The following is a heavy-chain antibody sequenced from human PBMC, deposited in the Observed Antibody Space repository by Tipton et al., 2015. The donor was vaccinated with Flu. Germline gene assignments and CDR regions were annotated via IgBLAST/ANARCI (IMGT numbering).Heavy chain of an antibody. CDR3: VRDWFCSGGSCRNCFDP. J-gene: IGHJ5*02. D-gene: IGHD2-15*01. CDR2: ISTYDDDT. CDR1: GYIFTSYG. V-gene: IGHV1-18*01. Sequence: QLVQSGAEVKKPGASVKVSCKASGYIFTSYGMSWVRQAPGQGLEWMGWISTYDDDTNYAQRLQDRVTMTTDTSTNTVYMELRSLTSDDTAVYYCVRDWFCSGGSCRNCFDPWGQGTPVTVSS.